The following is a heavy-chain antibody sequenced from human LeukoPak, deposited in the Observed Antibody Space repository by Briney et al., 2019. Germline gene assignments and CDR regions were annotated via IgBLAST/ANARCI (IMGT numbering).Heavy chain of an antibody. D-gene: IGHD3-10*01. J-gene: IGHJ4*02. Sequence: PGRSLRPSCAASGFTVSTNYTTSVRQAPGKWMEWVSVIDSDGTTYYADSVKGRFTISRDNSKNTVYLQMNSLRAEDTAVYYCARGLGYGSGPVDHWGQGTLVTLSS. CDR2: IDSDGTT. V-gene: IGHV3-53*01. CDR1: GFTVSTNY. CDR3: ARGLGYGSGPVDH.